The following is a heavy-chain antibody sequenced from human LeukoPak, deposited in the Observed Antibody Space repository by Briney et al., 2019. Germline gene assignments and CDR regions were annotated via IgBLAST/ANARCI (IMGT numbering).Heavy chain of an antibody. Sequence: GGPLRLSCAASGFTFSSYAMSWVRQAPGKGLEWVSAISGRGGSTYYADSVKGRFTIPRDNSKNTLYLQMNSLRAEDTAVYSCAKVPAIAVAGFDYWGHGTLVTTSS. CDR1: GFTFSSYA. CDR3: AKVPAIAVAGFDY. V-gene: IGHV3-23*01. D-gene: IGHD6-19*01. J-gene: IGHJ4*01. CDR2: ISGRGGST.